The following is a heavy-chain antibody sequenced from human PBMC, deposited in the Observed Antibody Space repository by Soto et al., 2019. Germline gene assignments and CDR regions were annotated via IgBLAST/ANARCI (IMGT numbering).Heavy chain of an antibody. CDR3: ARAYPEYFQH. CDR2: IYHSGST. CDR1: GGSISSGGYS. V-gene: IGHV4-30-2*01. D-gene: IGHD2-2*02. Sequence: SETLSLTCAVSGGSISSGGYSWSWIRQPPGKGLEWIGYIYHSGSTYYNPSLKSRVTISVDRSKNQFSLKLSSVTAADTAVYYCARAYPEYFQHWGQGNLVTVS. J-gene: IGHJ1*01.